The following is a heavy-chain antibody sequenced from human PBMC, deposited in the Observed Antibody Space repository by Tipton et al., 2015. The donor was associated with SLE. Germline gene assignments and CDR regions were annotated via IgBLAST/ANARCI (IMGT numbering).Heavy chain of an antibody. CDR2: INHSGST. V-gene: IGHV4-34*01. Sequence: TLSLTCAVYGGSFSGYYWSWIRQPPGKGLEWIGEINHSGSTNYNPSLKSRVTISVDTSKNQFSLKLSSVTAADTAVYYCARPLWSPRGAFDIWGQGTMVTVSS. CDR3: ARPLWSPRGAFDI. D-gene: IGHD3-3*01. J-gene: IGHJ3*02. CDR1: GGSFSGYY.